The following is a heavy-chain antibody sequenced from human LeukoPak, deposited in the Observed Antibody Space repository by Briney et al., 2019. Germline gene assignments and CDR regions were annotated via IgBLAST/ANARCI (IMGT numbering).Heavy chain of an antibody. CDR2: IWDDGSNK. Sequence: GGSLRLSCAASGFTFSSYGMRWVRQAPGKGLEWVAVIWDDGSNKYYADSVRGRFTISRDNSKNTLYLHMNSLRAEDTAVYYCARDDPRDSSYAVWGQGTLVTVSS. CDR1: GFTFSSYG. CDR3: ARDDPRDSSYAV. J-gene: IGHJ4*02. V-gene: IGHV3-33*01. D-gene: IGHD4-4*01.